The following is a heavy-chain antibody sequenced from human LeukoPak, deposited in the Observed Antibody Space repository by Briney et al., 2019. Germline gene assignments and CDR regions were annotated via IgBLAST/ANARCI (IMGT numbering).Heavy chain of an antibody. D-gene: IGHD2-15*01. J-gene: IGHJ4*02. Sequence: GESLKIPCKGSGYSFTSHWIAWVRQMPGKGLEWMGIISPADSHTIYSPSFQGQVTISADKSISTAYLQWSSLKASDTALYYCARRFCSGGTCYYFDFWGQGALVTVSS. CDR1: GYSFTSHW. CDR2: ISPADSHT. CDR3: ARRFCSGGTCYYFDF. V-gene: IGHV5-51*01.